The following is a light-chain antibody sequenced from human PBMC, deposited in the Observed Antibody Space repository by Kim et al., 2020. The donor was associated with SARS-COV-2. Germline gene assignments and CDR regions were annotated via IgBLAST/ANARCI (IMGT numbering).Light chain of an antibody. Sequence: RATINCKSSQSVLYSSNNKNYLAWYQQKPGQPPKLLIYWASTRESGVPDRFSGSGSGTDFTLTISSLQAEDVGVYYCQQYYSTPRTFGQGTKLEI. V-gene: IGKV4-1*01. J-gene: IGKJ2*01. CDR3: QQYYSTPRT. CDR2: WAS. CDR1: QSVLYSSNNKNY.